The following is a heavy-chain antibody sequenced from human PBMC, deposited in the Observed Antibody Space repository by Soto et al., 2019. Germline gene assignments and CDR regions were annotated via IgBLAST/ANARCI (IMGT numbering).Heavy chain of an antibody. CDR2: IYPGDSET. J-gene: IGHJ4*02. Sequence: PGESLKISCKGSGYSFASYWIAWVRQMPGKGLEWMGIIYPGDSETRYSPSFQGQVSISADKSINTAYLQWSSLKASDTAMYYRARQSGGGVITDFDYWGQGTLVTVSS. CDR1: GYSFASYW. V-gene: IGHV5-51*01. CDR3: ARQSGGGVITDFDY. D-gene: IGHD3-10*01.